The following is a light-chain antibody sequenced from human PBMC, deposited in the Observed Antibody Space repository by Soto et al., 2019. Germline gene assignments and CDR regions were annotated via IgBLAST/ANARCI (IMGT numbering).Light chain of an antibody. CDR3: QQGYTTPRT. V-gene: IGKV1-39*01. CDR1: QNIRTY. Sequence: QMTQSPSSLSASVGARVTITCRASQNIRTYLNWYQQKPGKAPSLLIHGASTLQGGVPSRFSGSGSATDVTLTIASLQPDDFATYDCQQGYTTPRTFCQGTQVEIK. J-gene: IGKJ1*01. CDR2: GAS.